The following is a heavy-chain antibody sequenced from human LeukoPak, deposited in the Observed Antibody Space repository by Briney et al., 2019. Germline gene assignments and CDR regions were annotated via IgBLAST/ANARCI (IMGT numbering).Heavy chain of an antibody. V-gene: IGHV4-30-2*01. J-gene: IGHJ6*02. CDR1: GGSISSGGYS. D-gene: IGHD6-6*01. CDR2: IYHSGST. Sequence: SETLSLTCAVSGGSISSGGYSWSWIRQPPGKGLEWIGYIYHSGSTYYNPSLKSRVTISVDRSKNQFSLKLSSVTAADTAVYYCARSRPESYYYYYGMDVWGQGTTVTVSS. CDR3: ARSRPESYYYYYGMDV.